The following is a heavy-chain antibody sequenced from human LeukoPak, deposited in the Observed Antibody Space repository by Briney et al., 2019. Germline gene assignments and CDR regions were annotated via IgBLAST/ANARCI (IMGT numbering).Heavy chain of an antibody. Sequence: PGGSLSLSCAASGLPFDYYGLSWVRQAPGKGLDWVSGINWNGGSTGYADSVKGRFTISRDNAKKSLYLQMNSCRRRDNALYFCAKTNYGSGNYFGYWGQGTLVTVSS. J-gene: IGHJ4*02. CDR1: GLPFDYYG. CDR2: INWNGGST. V-gene: IGHV3-20*04. CDR3: AKTNYGSGNYFGY. D-gene: IGHD3-10*01.